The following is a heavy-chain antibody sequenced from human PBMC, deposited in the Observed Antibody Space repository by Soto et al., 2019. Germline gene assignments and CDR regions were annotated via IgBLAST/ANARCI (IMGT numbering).Heavy chain of an antibody. V-gene: IGHV4-4*07. CDR3: AREGGTTIFGVDPRTFDP. CDR1: GGSISSYY. J-gene: IGHJ5*02. Sequence: ENLSLTCPGAGGSISSYYWRWIRQPAGKGLEWIGRIYTSGSTNYNPSLKSRVTISVDTSKNQFSLKLSSVTAADTAVYYCAREGGTTIFGVDPRTFDPWGQGTLVTVS. CDR2: IYTSGST. D-gene: IGHD3-3*01.